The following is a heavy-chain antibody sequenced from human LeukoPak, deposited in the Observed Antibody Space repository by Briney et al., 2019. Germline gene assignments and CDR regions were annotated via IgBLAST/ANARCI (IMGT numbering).Heavy chain of an antibody. CDR2: INHSGST. CDR3: AGGTTVTTRVDYFDY. Sequence: SETLSLTCAAYGGSFSGYYWSWIRQPPGKGLEWIGEINHSGSTNYNPSLKSRVTISVDTSKNQFSLKLSSVTAADTAVYYCAGGTTVTTRVDYFDYWGQGTLVTVSS. J-gene: IGHJ4*02. D-gene: IGHD4-17*01. CDR1: GGSFSGYY. V-gene: IGHV4-34*01.